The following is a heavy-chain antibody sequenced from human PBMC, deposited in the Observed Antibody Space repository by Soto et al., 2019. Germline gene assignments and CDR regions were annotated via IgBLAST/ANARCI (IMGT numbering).Heavy chain of an antibody. CDR3: AREILSPDFYFHGMDV. D-gene: IGHD2-15*01. CDR1: GYTFTSYG. CDR2: ISAKKGNT. Sequence: ASVKVSCKASGYTFTSYGISWVRQAPGQGLELMGWISAKKGNTKYAQKFQGRVTMTTDTSTSTAYMELRSLRSDDTAVYYCAREILSPDFYFHGMDVWGQGTTVTVSS. J-gene: IGHJ6*02. V-gene: IGHV1-18*04.